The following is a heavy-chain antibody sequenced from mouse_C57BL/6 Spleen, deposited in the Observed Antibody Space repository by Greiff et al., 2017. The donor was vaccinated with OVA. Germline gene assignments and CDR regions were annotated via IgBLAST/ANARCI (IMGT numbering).Heavy chain of an antibody. Sequence: QVQLKQPGAELVRPGTSVKLSCKASGYTFTSYWMHWVKQRPGQGLEWIGVIDPSDSYTNYNQKFKGKATLTVDTSSSTAYMQLSSLTSEDSAVYYCARGEFITTVPFDYWGQGTTLTVSS. V-gene: IGHV1-59*01. CDR2: IDPSDSYT. J-gene: IGHJ2*01. CDR3: ARGEFITTVPFDY. D-gene: IGHD1-1*01. CDR1: GYTFTSYW.